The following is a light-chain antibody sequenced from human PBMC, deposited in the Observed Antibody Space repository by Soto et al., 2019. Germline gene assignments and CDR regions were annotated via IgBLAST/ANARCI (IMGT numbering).Light chain of an antibody. J-gene: IGKJ1*01. Sequence: EIVFTQSPFTLCFYPLERAALSCRVCQSVSSKFLAWYQQKPCQAPRLLIYAASNRATGIPDRFSGSGSGTDFTLTISRLEPEDFAVYYCQQSGSSPPTFGQGTKVDIK. CDR1: QSVSSKF. V-gene: IGKV3-20*01. CDR2: AAS. CDR3: QQSGSSPPT.